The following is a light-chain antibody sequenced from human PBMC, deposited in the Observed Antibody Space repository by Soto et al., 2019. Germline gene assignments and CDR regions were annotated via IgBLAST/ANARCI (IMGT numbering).Light chain of an antibody. Sequence: QLVLTQSPSASASLGASVKLTCTLSSGHSSYAIAWHQQQPEKGPRYLMKLSSDGSHSKGDGIPDRFSGSSSGAERYLTISSLQSEDEADYYCQTWDTVDRVVFGGGTQLTVL. J-gene: IGLJ2*01. CDR1: SGHSSYA. CDR2: LSSDGSH. CDR3: QTWDTVDRVV. V-gene: IGLV4-69*01.